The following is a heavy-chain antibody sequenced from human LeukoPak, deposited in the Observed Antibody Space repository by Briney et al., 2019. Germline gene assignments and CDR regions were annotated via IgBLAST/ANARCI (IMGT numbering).Heavy chain of an antibody. CDR1: GGSVSSDNSY. J-gene: IGHJ4*02. CDR2: IYADGSS. D-gene: IGHD3-10*01. V-gene: IGHV4-61*02. CDR3: ARGYYYRR. Sequence: SETLSLTCTVSGGSVSSDNSYWNWIRQPAGKGLKWIGRIYADGSSTYNPSLKSRVTISVDTSKNQFSLRLTSMTAADTAVYYCARGYYYRRWGQGTLVTVSS.